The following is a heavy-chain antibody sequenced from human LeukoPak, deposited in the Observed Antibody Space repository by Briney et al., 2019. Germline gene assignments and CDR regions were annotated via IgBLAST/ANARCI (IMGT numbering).Heavy chain of an antibody. CDR1: GFTFSNAW. CDR2: IKSKTDGGTT. D-gene: IGHD2-2*01. J-gene: IGHJ5*02. CDR3: TTDVGPYCSSTSCLNWFDP. Sequence: GGSLRLSCAASGFTFSNAWMSWVRQASGKGLEWVGRIKSKTDGGTTDYAAPVKGRFTISRDDSKNTLYLQMNSLKTEDTAVYYCTTDVGPYCSSTSCLNWFDPWGQGTLVTVSS. V-gene: IGHV3-15*01.